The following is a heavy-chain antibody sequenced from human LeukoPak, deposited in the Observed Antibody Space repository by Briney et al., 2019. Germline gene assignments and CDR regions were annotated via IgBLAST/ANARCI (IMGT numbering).Heavy chain of an antibody. D-gene: IGHD4-17*01. Sequence: SETLSLTCTVSGGSISSGGYSWSWIRQPPGKGLEWIGYIYHSGSTYYNPSLKSRVTISVDRSKNQFSLKLSSVTAADTAVYYCARVLDYGGNSPDAFDIWGQGTMVTVSS. CDR3: ARVLDYGGNSPDAFDI. CDR1: GGSISSGGYS. CDR2: IYHSGST. V-gene: IGHV4-30-2*01. J-gene: IGHJ3*02.